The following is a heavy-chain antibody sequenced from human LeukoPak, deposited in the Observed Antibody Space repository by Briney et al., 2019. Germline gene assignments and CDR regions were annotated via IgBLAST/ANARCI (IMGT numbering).Heavy chain of an antibody. CDR2: ISYDGSNK. J-gene: IGHJ4*02. Sequence: GGSLRLSCVASGFSFSSFGMHWVCLAPGKGLEWVAVISYDGSNKFYADSVKGRFTISRDNSKNTLYLQMNSLRAEDTAVYYCAKAGYSSGWRNFDSWGQGTLVTVSS. CDR1: GFSFSSFG. CDR3: AKAGYSSGWRNFDS. D-gene: IGHD6-19*01. V-gene: IGHV3-30*18.